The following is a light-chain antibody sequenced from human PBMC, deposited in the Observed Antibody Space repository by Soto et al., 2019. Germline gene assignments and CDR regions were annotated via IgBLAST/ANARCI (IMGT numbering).Light chain of an antibody. Sequence: DIQMTQSPSSLSASVGDRVTITCRASQSIISYLNWYQQNPGKAPHLLISAASSLQRGVPSTFSGSRSGTDFTLTISSLQPEDFATYYCQQSYSTPLTSGGGTNVDIK. CDR2: AAS. V-gene: IGKV1-39*01. CDR3: QQSYSTPLT. J-gene: IGKJ4*01. CDR1: QSIISY.